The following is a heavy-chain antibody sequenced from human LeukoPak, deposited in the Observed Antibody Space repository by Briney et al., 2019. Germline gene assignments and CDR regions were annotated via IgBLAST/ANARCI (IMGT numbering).Heavy chain of an antibody. CDR1: GFTFSSYW. CDR3: AKDQVSYYGSGSYYNQDY. Sequence: GGSLRLSCAASGFTFSSYWMSWVRQAPGKGLEGVAHIIQDGGDKYYVDSVKGRFTISRDNSKNTLYLQMNSLRAEDTAVYYCAKDQVSYYGSGSYYNQDYWGQGTLVTVSS. D-gene: IGHD3-10*01. CDR2: IIQDGGDK. J-gene: IGHJ4*02. V-gene: IGHV3-7*03.